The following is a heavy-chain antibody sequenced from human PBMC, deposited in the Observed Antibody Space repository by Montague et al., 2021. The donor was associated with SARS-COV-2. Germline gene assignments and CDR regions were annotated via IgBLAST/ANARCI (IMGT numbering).Heavy chain of an antibody. D-gene: IGHD5-18*01. CDR1: AGSISSNY. CDR3: ARGVGYSSSPFDF. J-gene: IGHJ4*02. Sequence: SETLSLTCTVSAGSISSNYFNWIRKPQGKGLDWMGDIYNCGSTXTXYXXXXKSRVTISVDTSKSQFTLSLISVTAADTAVYYCARGVGYSSSPFDFWGQGSLVSVPS. CDR2: IYNCGST. V-gene: IGHV4-59*01.